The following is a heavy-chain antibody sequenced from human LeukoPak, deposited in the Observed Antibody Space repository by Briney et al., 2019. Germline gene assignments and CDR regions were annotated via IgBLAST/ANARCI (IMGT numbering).Heavy chain of an antibody. D-gene: IGHD3-3*01. J-gene: IGHJ5*02. CDR3: AKNGQSGFSFDP. CDR2: GDDSGGT. CDR1: GGSLNGHY. Sequence: PSETLSLTCAVYGGSLNGHYWSWIRHSPGKGLEWIGEGDDSGGTKFNPSLKSRVSISADTSKNQFSLKLTSMTAADTAVYYCAKNGQSGFSFDPWGQGTLVTVSS. V-gene: IGHV4-34*01.